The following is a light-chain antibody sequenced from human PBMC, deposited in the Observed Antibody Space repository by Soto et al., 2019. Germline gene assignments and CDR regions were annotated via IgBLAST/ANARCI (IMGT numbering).Light chain of an antibody. J-gene: IGLJ3*02. V-gene: IGLV4-69*01. CDR1: SGHSSHA. CDR2: LNSDGSH. CDR3: QTWGTGIRV. Sequence: QPVLTQSPSASASLGASVKLTCTLSSGHSSHAIAWHQQQPEKGPRYLMKLNSDGSHNKGDGIPDRFSGSGSGAERYLTISSLQSEDEADYYCQTWGTGIRVFGGGTKVTVL.